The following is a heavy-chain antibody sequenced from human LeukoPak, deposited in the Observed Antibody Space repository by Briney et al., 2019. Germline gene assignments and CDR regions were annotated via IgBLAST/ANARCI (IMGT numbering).Heavy chain of an antibody. CDR3: ARGRSRSGYYDY. J-gene: IGHJ4*02. V-gene: IGHV4-34*01. CDR1: GGSFSGYY. D-gene: IGHD3-22*01. CDR2: INHSGST. Sequence: PSETLSLTCAVYGGSFSGYYWSCIRQPPGKGLEWIWEINHSGSTNYNPSLTSRVTISVDTSKNQFSLTLSPVTAADTPLYICARGRSRSGYYDYWGQGTLVSVSS.